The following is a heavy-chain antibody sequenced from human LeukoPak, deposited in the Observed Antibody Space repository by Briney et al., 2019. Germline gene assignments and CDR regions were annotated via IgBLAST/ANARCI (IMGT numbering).Heavy chain of an antibody. CDR1: GFTCSSYA. CDR2: ISGSGGST. V-gene: IGHV3-23*01. Sequence: GGSLRLSCAASGFTCSSYAMSWVRQAPGKGLERVSAISGSGGSTYYADSAKGRFTISRDNSKNTLYLQMNSLRAEDTAVYYCANGGYCSGGSCYSGPALDYFDYWGQGTLVTVSS. J-gene: IGHJ4*02. D-gene: IGHD2-15*01. CDR3: ANGGYCSGGSCYSGPALDYFDY.